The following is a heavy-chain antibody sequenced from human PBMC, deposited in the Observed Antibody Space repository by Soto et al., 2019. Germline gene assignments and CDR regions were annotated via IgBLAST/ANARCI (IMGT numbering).Heavy chain of an antibody. J-gene: IGHJ4*02. CDR1: GYSFAGYW. CDR3: ARQIYDSDTGPNFQYYFDS. CDR2: IDPSDSQT. Sequence: GESLKISCKGSGYSFAGYWITWVRQKPGKGLEWMGRIDPSDSQTYYSPSFRGHVTISVTKSITTVFLQWSSLGASDTAMYYCARQIYDSDTGPNFQYYFDSWGKGTPVTVSS. D-gene: IGHD3-22*01. V-gene: IGHV5-10-1*01.